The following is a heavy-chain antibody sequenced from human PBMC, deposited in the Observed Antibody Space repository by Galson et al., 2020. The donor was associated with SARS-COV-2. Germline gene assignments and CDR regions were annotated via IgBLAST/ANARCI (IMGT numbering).Heavy chain of an antibody. CDR3: AHTEWLVKYCFDY. CDR1: GFTLRPGGMG. CDR2: IYWNDDT. V-gene: IGHV2-5*01. D-gene: IGHD6-19*01. Sequence: SGPTLVKPRETLTLTCSFSGFTLRPGGMGVGWIRQPPGKALEWLALIYWNDDTRYSPSLKNRLTITKDASTNQVVLSMTNVDPEDTATYYGAHTEWLVKYCFDYWGQGTQVTVSS. J-gene: IGHJ4*02.